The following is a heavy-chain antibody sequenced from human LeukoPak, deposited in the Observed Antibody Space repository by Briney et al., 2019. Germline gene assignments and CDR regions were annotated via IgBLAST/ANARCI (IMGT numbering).Heavy chain of an antibody. Sequence: GGSLRLSCAASGFTFSSYAMSWVRQAPGKGLEWVSSISGGSNNIYYADSVKGRFTITRDNAKNLLYLQMNSLSAEDTAVYYCARGLTTLLWSTTWGQGTLVTVSS. J-gene: IGHJ5*02. D-gene: IGHD3-10*01. CDR2: ISGGSNNI. CDR3: ARGLTTLLWSTT. CDR1: GFTFSSYA. V-gene: IGHV3-21*06.